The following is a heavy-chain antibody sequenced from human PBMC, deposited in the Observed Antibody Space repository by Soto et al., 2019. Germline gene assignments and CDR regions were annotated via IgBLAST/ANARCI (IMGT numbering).Heavy chain of an antibody. CDR2: ISAYNGNT. J-gene: IGHJ5*02. V-gene: IGHV1-18*01. Sequence: DSVQVSCKASGYTFTSYGISWVRQAPGQGLEWMGWISAYNGNTNYAQKLQGRVTMTTDTSTSTAYMELRSLRSDDTAVYYCARDSNAEGCYQPLSYHGCDPWG. D-gene: IGHD2-2*01. CDR3: ARDSNAEGCYQPLSYHGCDP. CDR1: GYTFTSYG.